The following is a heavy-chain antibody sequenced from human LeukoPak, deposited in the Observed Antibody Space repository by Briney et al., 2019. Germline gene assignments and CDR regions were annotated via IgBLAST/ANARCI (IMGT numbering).Heavy chain of an antibody. CDR1: GNSISTSSYY. J-gene: IGHJ4*02. Sequence: SDTLSLTCTVSGNSISTSSYYWGWIRQPPGKGLDWIGSIYYGGSTYYNPSLKSRVTISVDTSKNQFSLRLSSVTAADTAVYYCARLGYTSGLDYWGQGTLVTVSS. CDR3: ARLGYTSGLDY. D-gene: IGHD6-19*01. CDR2: IYYGGST. V-gene: IGHV4-39*01.